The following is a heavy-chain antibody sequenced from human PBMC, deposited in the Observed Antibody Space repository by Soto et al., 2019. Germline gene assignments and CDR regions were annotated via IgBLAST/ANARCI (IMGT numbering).Heavy chain of an antibody. CDR1: GLTFSPRP. CDR2: INPTGTET. D-gene: IGHD2-8*01. Sequence: LGLSWAASGLTFSPRPLTWVRQAPGKGLEWVSTINPTGTETHYSDSVKGRFTISRDNSRNTVDLQMTSLRAEDTALYYCVSWVSAHFDFWGLGTLVTVSS. J-gene: IGHJ4*02. V-gene: IGHV3-23*01. CDR3: VSWVSAHFDF.